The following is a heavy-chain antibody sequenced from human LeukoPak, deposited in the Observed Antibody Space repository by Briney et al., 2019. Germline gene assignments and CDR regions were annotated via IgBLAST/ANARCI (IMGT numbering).Heavy chain of an antibody. Sequence: GGSLRLSCAASGFTFSTYSINWVRQAPGKGLEWVSSISSGSSYIYYADSVKGRFTISRDNSKNTLYLQMNSLRAEDTAVYFCAKDTSSSGSYFDYWGQGTLVTVSS. CDR2: ISSGSSYI. CDR1: GFTFSTYS. CDR3: AKDTSSSGSYFDY. J-gene: IGHJ4*02. D-gene: IGHD3-10*01. V-gene: IGHV3-21*04.